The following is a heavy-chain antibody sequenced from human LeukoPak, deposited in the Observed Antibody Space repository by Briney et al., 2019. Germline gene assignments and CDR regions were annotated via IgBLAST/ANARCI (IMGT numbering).Heavy chain of an antibody. D-gene: IGHD6-13*01. CDR1: GYTFIGYY. J-gene: IGHJ6*02. CDR2: INPSSGDT. CDR3: AAGGHSWLNGMDV. Sequence: ASVKVSCKASGYTFIGYYMHWVRQAPGQGLEWMGCINPSSGDTKYAQKFQDRVTMTRDTSISTAHLTMRSLTSDDTAVYYCAAGGHSWLNGMDVWGQGTTVIVSS. V-gene: IGHV1-2*02.